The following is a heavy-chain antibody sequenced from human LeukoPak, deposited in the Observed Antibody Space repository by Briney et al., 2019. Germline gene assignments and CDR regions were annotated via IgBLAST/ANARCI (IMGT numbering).Heavy chain of an antibody. CDR3: AKIAVVAATPFDY. J-gene: IGHJ4*02. CDR1: GFTFSSYG. D-gene: IGHD2-15*01. V-gene: IGHV3-30*02. Sequence: GGSLRLSCAASGFTFSSYGMHWVRQAPGKGLEWVAFIRYDGSNKYYADSVKGRFTISRDNSKNTLYLQMNSLRAEDTAVYYCAKIAVVAATPFDYWGQGTLVTVSS. CDR2: IRYDGSNK.